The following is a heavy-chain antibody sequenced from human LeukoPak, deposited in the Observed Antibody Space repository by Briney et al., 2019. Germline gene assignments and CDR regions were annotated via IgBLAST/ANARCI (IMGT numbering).Heavy chain of an antibody. Sequence: PSETLSLTCSASGGSSSSDYWTWVRQPPGKGLEWIGYRYYSGSTTYNPSLKSRFTISVDTSKSQLSLKLISVTAADTAIYYCARVTGAFETDWGQGTLVTVSS. V-gene: IGHV4-59*01. CDR1: GGSSSSDY. J-gene: IGHJ1*01. CDR2: RYYSGST. CDR3: ARVTGAFETD. D-gene: IGHD2-21*02.